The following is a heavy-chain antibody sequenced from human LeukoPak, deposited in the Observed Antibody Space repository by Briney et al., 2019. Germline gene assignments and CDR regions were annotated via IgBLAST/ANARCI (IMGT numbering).Heavy chain of an antibody. CDR3: ARLYYYDSSGDY. J-gene: IGHJ4*02. Sequence: ASVKVSCKASGYTFTGYYMHWVRQAPGQGLEWTGWINPNSGGTNYAQKFQGRVTMTRDTSISTAYMELSRLRSDDTAVYYCARLYYYDSSGDYWGQGTLVTVSS. CDR1: GYTFTGYY. V-gene: IGHV1-2*02. D-gene: IGHD3-22*01. CDR2: INPNSGGT.